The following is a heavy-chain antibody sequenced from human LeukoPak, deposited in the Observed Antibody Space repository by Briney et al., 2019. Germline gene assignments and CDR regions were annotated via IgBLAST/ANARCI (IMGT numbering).Heavy chain of an antibody. V-gene: IGHV3-48*03. D-gene: IGHD2-21*02. J-gene: IGHJ4*02. CDR3: ARDQLGGDNTDFDY. Sequence: PGGSLRLSCAASGFTFRSYEMNWVRQAPGKGLEWVSYISSSGSTIHYADSVKGRFTISRDNAKTSLYLQMNSLRAEDTAVYYCARDQLGGDNTDFDYWGQGTLVTVSS. CDR1: GFTFRSYE. CDR2: ISSSGSTI.